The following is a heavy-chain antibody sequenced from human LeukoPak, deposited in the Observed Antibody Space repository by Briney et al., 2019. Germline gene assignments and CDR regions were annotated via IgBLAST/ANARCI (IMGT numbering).Heavy chain of an antibody. V-gene: IGHV1-69*13. Sequence: SVTVSCTASGGTFSSYAISWVRQAPGQGLEWMGGIIPIFGTANYAQKFQGRVTITADESTSTAYMELSSLRSEDTAVYYCARGISSLSYGSYWGQGTLVTVSS. CDR2: IIPIFGTA. CDR3: ARGISSLSYGSY. CDR1: GGTFSSYA. J-gene: IGHJ4*02. D-gene: IGHD4-17*01.